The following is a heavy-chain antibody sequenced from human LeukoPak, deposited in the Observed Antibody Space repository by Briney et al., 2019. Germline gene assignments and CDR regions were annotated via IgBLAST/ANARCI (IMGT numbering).Heavy chain of an antibody. J-gene: IGHJ6*02. CDR3: SADCSGGSCSYYGMDV. CDR1: GFTFSGSA. CDR2: IRIKANSYAT. Sequence: PGGSLRLSCAASGFTFSGSAMHWVRQASGKGLEWGGRIRIKANSYATAYAESVKGRFTISRDDSKNTAYLQMTSLKTEDTAVYYCSADCSGGSCSYYGMDVWGQGTTVTVSS. D-gene: IGHD2-15*01. V-gene: IGHV3-73*01.